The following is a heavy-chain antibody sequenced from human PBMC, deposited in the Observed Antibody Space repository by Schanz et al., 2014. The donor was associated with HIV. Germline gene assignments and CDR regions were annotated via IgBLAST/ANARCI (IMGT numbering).Heavy chain of an antibody. J-gene: IGHJ5*02. Sequence: QVQLVQSGAEVKKPGASVKVSCKASGYTFTSYYMHWVRQAPGQGLEWMGWINPNSGGTNYAQKFQGRVTMTRDTSISTAYMELSRLRSDDTAVYYCARGRRDVSMIVLYWLDPWGQGTLVTVSS. CDR3: ARGRRDVSMIVLYWLDP. CDR2: INPNSGGT. CDR1: GYTFTSYY. V-gene: IGHV1-2*02. D-gene: IGHD3-22*01.